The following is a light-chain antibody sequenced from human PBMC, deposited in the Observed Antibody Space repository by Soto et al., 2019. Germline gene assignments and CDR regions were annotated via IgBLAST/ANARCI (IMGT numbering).Light chain of an antibody. J-gene: IGLJ1*01. CDR3: SSYAASNDLGV. V-gene: IGLV2-8*01. CDR2: EVS. Sequence: QSVLAQPPSASGSPGQSVTISCTGTSSDVGGYNYVSWYQQHPGKAPKLMIYEVSKRPSGVPDRFSGSKSGNTASLTVSGLQPEDEADYYCSSYAASNDLGVFVTGTKATVL. CDR1: SSDVGGYNY.